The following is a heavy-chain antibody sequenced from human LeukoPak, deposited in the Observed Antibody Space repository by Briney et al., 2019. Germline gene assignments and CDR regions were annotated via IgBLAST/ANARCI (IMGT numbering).Heavy chain of an antibody. V-gene: IGHV4-61*02. J-gene: IGHJ3*02. D-gene: IGHD3-10*01. CDR3: AREVLLWFGEPMGAFDI. CDR1: GGSISSGSYY. Sequence: PSETLSLTCTVSGGSISSGSYYWSWIRQPAGKGLEWIGRIYTSGSTNYNPSLKSRVTISVDTSKNQFSLKLSSVTAADTAVYYCAREVLLWFGEPMGAFDIWGQGTMVTVSS. CDR2: IYTSGST.